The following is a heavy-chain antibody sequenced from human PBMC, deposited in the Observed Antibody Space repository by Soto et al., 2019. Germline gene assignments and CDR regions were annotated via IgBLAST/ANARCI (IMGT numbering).Heavy chain of an antibody. CDR2: IIPILGIA. CDR1: GGTFSSYT. V-gene: IGHV1-69*02. D-gene: IGHD2-2*01. J-gene: IGHJ6*03. Sequence: SVKVSCKASGGTFSSYTISWVRQAPGQGLEWMGRIIPILGIANYAQKFQGRVTITADKSTSTAYMELSSLRSEDTAVYYCARSRLGGVVPAVRSGVSPEYYMDVWGKGTTVTVSS. CDR3: ARSRLGGVVPAVRSGVSPEYYMDV.